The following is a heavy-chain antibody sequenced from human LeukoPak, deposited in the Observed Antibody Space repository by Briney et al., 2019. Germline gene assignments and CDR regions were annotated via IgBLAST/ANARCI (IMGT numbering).Heavy chain of an antibody. CDR2: IYYSGST. D-gene: IGHD6-13*01. J-gene: IGHJ4*02. CDR1: GGSISSGGYY. V-gene: IGHV4-61*08. CDR3: AAAAGPEKPFDY. Sequence: SETLSLTCTVSGGSISSGGYYWSWIRQPPGKGLEWIGYIYYSGSTNYNPSLKSRVTISVDTSKNQFSLKLSSVTAADTAVYYCAAAAGPEKPFDYWGQGTLVTVSS.